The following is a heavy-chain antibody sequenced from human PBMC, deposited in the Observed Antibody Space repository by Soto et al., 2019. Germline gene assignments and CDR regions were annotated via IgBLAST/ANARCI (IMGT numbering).Heavy chain of an antibody. CDR1: GYPFTGYY. CDR2: INPNSGGT. D-gene: IGHD3-22*01. Sequence: XSVKVSCKASGYPFTGYYMHWVRQAPGQGLEWMGWINPNSGGTNYAQKFQGWVTMTRDTSISTAYMELSRLRSDDTAVYYCARDNDNYYYYGMDVWGQGTTVTVSS. V-gene: IGHV1-2*04. CDR3: ARDNDNYYYYGMDV. J-gene: IGHJ6*02.